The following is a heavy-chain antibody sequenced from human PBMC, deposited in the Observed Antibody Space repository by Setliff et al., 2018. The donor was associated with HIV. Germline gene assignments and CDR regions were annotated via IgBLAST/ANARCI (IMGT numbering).Heavy chain of an antibody. V-gene: IGHV3-9*01. Sequence: SLRLSCAASGFTFDDYAMHWVRQAPGKGLEWVSGISWNSGSIGYADSVKGRFTISRDNAKNSLYLQMNGLTTDDTALYYCVKDMPRDDLGLFSYYFDFWGQGTLVTVSS. CDR2: ISWNSGSI. CDR1: GFTFDDYA. J-gene: IGHJ4*02. CDR3: VKDMPRDDLGLFSYYFDF. D-gene: IGHD1-1*01.